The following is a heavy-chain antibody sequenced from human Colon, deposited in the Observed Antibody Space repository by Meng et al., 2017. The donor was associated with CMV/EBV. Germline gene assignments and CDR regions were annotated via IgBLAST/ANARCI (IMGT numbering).Heavy chain of an antibody. CDR2: IYYRGST. CDR3: ARGSLNDYVFYPY. J-gene: IGHJ4*02. V-gene: IGHV4-61*01. Sequence: SETLSLTCTVSGASVSTGIYYWSWIRQPPGKGLEWIGYIYYRGSTNYNPSLKSRVTISVDASKNQFSLKVTSVTAADTAVYYCARGSLNDYVFYPYWGQGTLVTVSS. D-gene: IGHD4-17*01. CDR1: GASVSTGIYY.